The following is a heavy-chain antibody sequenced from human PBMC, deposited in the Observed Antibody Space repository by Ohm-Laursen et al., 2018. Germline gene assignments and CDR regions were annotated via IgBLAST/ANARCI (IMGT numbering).Heavy chain of an antibody. J-gene: IGHJ5*02. D-gene: IGHD4-17*01. V-gene: IGHV4-59*01. CDR1: GGTISSYY. Sequence: SETLSLTCTVSGGTISSYYWSWIRQPPGKGLEWIGYIYYSGSTNYNPSLKSRVTILLDMSKNRFSLKVSSVTAADTAVYYCTRDISYGDFIAWGQGTLVTVSS. CDR2: IYYSGST. CDR3: TRDISYGDFIA.